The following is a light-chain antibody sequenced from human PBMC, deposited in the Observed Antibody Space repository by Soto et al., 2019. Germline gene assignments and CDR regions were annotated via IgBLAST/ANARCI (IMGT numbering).Light chain of an antibody. V-gene: IGKV1-5*03. Sequence: DIQMTQSPSTLSASVGDRVTITCRARQSISMSLAWYQQKPGKAPKLLIYKASSLESGVPSRFSGSISGTEFTLTISSLQPDDFATYYCQQYSTYSRAFGQGTKVEIK. CDR3: QQYSTYSRA. CDR1: QSISMS. J-gene: IGKJ1*01. CDR2: KAS.